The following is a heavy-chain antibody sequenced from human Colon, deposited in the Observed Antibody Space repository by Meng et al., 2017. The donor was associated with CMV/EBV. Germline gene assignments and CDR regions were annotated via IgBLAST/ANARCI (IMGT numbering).Heavy chain of an antibody. Sequence: GGSLRLSCRGSGYTFTSHWIAWVRQKPGKGLEWMGFIYPADSDTAYSPSVQGQVTISVDKSSDTDYLQWDSLKASDTATYYCARHTTLDDWFDPWGQGTMVTVSS. CDR1: GYTFTSHW. CDR3: ARHTTLDDWFDP. V-gene: IGHV5-51*01. J-gene: IGHJ5*02. CDR2: IYPADSDT. D-gene: IGHD1-1*01.